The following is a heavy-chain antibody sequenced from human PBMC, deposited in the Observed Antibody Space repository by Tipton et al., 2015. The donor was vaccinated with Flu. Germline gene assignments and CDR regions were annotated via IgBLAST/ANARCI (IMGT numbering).Heavy chain of an antibody. V-gene: IGHV1-46*01. CDR1: GYTFTSYY. D-gene: IGHD3-10*01. J-gene: IGHJ3*02. CDR3: ARPIGLWFHGRSVGFDGFEI. CDR2: INPSGGST. Sequence: QLVQSGAEVKKPGASVKVSCKASGYTFTSYYMHWVRQAPGQGLEWMGIINPSGGSTSYAQKFQGRVTMTRDTSTSTVYMELSSLRSEDTAVYYCARPIGLWFHGRSVGFDGFEISDQGTMVTVSS.